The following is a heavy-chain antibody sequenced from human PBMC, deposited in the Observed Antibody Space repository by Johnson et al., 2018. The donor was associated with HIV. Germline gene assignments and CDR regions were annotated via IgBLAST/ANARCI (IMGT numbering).Heavy chain of an antibody. CDR2: ISYDGSNK. V-gene: IGHV3-30*04. CDR1: GFTFSDYA. J-gene: IGHJ3*02. Sequence: QVQLVESGGGVVQPGRSLRLSCAASGFTFSDYAMHWVRQAPGKGLEWVAVISYDGSNKYYADSVKGRFTISRDNSKNTLYLQLNRPRAEDTAVYYCARDRGAGSSCAFDIWGQGTMVTVSS. D-gene: IGHD6-6*01. CDR3: ARDRGAGSSCAFDI.